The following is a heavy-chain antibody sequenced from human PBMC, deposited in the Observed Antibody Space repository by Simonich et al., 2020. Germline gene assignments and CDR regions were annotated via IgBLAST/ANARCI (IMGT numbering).Heavy chain of an antibody. Sequence: EVQLVESGGGLVQPGGSLRLSCAASGFTFSSYWMSWVRQAPGKGLEWVANKKQDGSEKDYVDSVKGRFTISRDNAKNSLYLQMNSLRAEDTAVYYCARDGLGTAYYYYMDVWGKGTTVTVSS. CDR2: KKQDGSEK. J-gene: IGHJ6*03. D-gene: IGHD7-27*01. CDR1: GFTFSSYW. CDR3: ARDGLGTAYYYYMDV. V-gene: IGHV3-7*01.